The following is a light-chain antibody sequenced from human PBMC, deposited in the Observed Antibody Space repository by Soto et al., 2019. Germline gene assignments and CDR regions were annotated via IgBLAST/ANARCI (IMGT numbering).Light chain of an antibody. CDR3: QQYKSYWT. V-gene: IGKV1-5*01. CDR2: DAS. Sequence: IPMTQSPPTLSASVGDRVTISCRASQSIESWLAWYQQKPGKAPRLLIYDASSLESGVPSRFSGSRSGTEFTLTISSLQPDDFATYYCQQYKSYWTFGQGTKVE. CDR1: QSIESW. J-gene: IGKJ1*01.